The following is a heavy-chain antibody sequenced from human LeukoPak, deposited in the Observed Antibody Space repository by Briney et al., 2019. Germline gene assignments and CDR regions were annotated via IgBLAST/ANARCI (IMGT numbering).Heavy chain of an antibody. V-gene: IGHV4-34*01. J-gene: IGHJ5*02. CDR3: ARDWGVTNWFDP. CDR2: INHSGST. CDR1: GGSFSGYY. Sequence: SETLSLTCAVYGGSFSGYYWSWIRQPPGKGLEWIGEINHSGSTNYNPSLKSRVTISVDTSKNQFSLKLSSVTAADTAVYYCARDWGVTNWFDPWGQGTLVTVSS. D-gene: IGHD3-10*01.